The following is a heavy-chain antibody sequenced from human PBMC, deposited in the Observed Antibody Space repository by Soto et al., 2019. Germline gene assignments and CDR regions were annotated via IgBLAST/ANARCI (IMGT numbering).Heavy chain of an antibody. CDR1: GGSISGGAYY. Sequence: QVQLQESGPGLVKPSQTLSLTCTVSGGSISGGAYYWSWIRQHPGKGLEWIGYIFYTGSTFYNQSPKSRVPISVDTSKNPFSLKLNSVTAADTAVYYCAREGSDIRGPNWFDPWSQITLVTVSS. CDR2: IFYTGST. D-gene: IGHD2-15*01. CDR3: AREGSDIRGPNWFDP. V-gene: IGHV4-31*03. J-gene: IGHJ5*02.